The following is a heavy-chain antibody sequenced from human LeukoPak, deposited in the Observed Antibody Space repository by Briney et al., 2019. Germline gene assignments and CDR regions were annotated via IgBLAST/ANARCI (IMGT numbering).Heavy chain of an antibody. V-gene: IGHV1-2*06. Sequence: ASVKVSCKASGYTFTGYYMHWVRQAPGQGLEWMGRINPNSGGRNYAQKFQGRVTMTRDTSISTAYMELSRLRSDDTAVYYCAKNVYGYGGSFDYWGQGTLVTVSS. D-gene: IGHD5-18*01. CDR2: INPNSGGR. CDR1: GYTFTGYY. CDR3: AKNVYGYGGSFDY. J-gene: IGHJ4*02.